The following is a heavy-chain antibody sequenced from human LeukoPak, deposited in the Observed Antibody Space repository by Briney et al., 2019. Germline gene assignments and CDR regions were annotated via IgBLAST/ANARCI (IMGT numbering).Heavy chain of an antibody. V-gene: IGHV3-7*01. Sequence: GESLRLSCAASGFTFSSYWMSWVRQAPGKGLEWVANIKQDGSEKYYVDSVKGRFTISRDNAKNSLYLQMNSLRAEDTAVYYCARFPLYYYYYYMDVWGKGTTVTVSS. CDR2: IKQDGSEK. CDR1: GFTFSSYW. J-gene: IGHJ6*03. CDR3: ARFPLYYYYYYMDV.